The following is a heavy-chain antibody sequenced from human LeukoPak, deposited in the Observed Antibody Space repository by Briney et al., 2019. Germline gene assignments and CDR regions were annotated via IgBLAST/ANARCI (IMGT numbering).Heavy chain of an antibody. CDR3: ARSSVGATTYYFDY. Sequence: ASVKVSCKASGYTFTSYGISWVRQAPGQGLEWMGWISAYNGNTNYAQKLQGRVTMTTDTSTSTAYTELRSLRSDDTAVYYCARSSVGATTYYFDYWGQGTLVTVSS. D-gene: IGHD1-26*01. CDR2: ISAYNGNT. V-gene: IGHV1-18*01. J-gene: IGHJ4*02. CDR1: GYTFTSYG.